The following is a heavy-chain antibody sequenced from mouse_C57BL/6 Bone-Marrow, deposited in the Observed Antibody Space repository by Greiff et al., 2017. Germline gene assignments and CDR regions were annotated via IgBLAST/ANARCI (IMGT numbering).Heavy chain of an antibody. V-gene: IGHV1-69*01. D-gene: IGHD2-1*01. CDR3: ARWGHGNYWYFDV. CDR2: IDPSDSYS. CDR1: GYTFTSYG. Sequence: QVQLQQSGAELARPGASVKLSCKASGYTFTSYGISWVQLRPGPGLEWIGEIDPSDSYSNYNQKFKDKSTLTVDKSSSTAYMQLSSLTSEDSAVYYCARWGHGNYWYFDVWGTGTTVTVSS. J-gene: IGHJ1*03.